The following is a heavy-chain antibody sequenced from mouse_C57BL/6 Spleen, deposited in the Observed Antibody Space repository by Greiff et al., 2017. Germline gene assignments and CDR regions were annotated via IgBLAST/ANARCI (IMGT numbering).Heavy chain of an antibody. Sequence: QVQLQQPGAELVKPGASVKMSCKASGYTFTSYWITWVKQRPGQGLEWIGDIYPGSGSTNYNEKFKSKATLTVDTSSSTAYMQLSSLTSEDSAVYYCARWDQIYDGYYGAMDYWGQGTSVTVSS. CDR1: GYTFTSYW. D-gene: IGHD2-3*01. J-gene: IGHJ4*01. CDR3: ARWDQIYDGYYGAMDY. V-gene: IGHV1-55*01. CDR2: IYPGSGST.